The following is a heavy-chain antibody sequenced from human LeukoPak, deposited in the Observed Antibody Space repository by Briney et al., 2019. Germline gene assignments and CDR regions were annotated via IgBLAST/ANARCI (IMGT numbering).Heavy chain of an antibody. CDR3: ARVYYYGSGSYSAGAEYFQH. J-gene: IGHJ1*01. CDR1: GYTFTGYY. D-gene: IGHD3-10*01. V-gene: IGHV1-2*06. Sequence: GASVKVSCKASGYTFTGYYMHWVRQAPGQGLEWMGRINPNSGGTNYAQKFQGRVTMTRDTSISTAYMELSRLSSDDTAVYYCARVYYYGSGSYSAGAEYFQHWGQGTLVTVSS. CDR2: INPNSGGT.